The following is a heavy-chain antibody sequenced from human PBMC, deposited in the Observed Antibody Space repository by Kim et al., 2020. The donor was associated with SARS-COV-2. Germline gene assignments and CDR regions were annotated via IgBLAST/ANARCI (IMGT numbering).Heavy chain of an antibody. CDR3: ARDRSFGSTLYYYFDY. D-gene: IGHD6-13*01. CDR2: ISSSSGKI. V-gene: IGHV3-48*02. J-gene: IGHJ4*02. CDR1: GFTFISYA. Sequence: GGSLRLSCAASGFTFISYAINWVRQAPGKGLEWVSYISSSSGKIDYADSVKGRFTISRDNAKNSVYLQMNSLRDEDTAVYYCARDRSFGSTLYYYFDYWGKGALVTVSS.